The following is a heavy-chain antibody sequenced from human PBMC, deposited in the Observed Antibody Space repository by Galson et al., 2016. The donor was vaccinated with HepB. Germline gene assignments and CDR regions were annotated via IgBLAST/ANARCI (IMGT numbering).Heavy chain of an antibody. CDR2: ITDNGGTT. CDR1: GFTFNTYA. Sequence: SLRLSCAASGFTFNTYAMSWVRQAPGKGPEWVSAITDNGGTTYYTDSVKGRFTISRDDSKNTFYLQMNSLRVDHTAVYYCAKRDYSDSDGYLPLFDRWGQGTLVTVSS. V-gene: IGHV3-23*01. D-gene: IGHD3-22*01. J-gene: IGHJ4*02. CDR3: AKRDYSDSDGYLPLFDR.